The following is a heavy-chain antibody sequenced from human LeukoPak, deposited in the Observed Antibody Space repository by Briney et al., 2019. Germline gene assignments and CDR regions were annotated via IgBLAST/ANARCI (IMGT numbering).Heavy chain of an antibody. Sequence: GGSLRLSCAGSGCIFNNYAMLWVRQPPGKGLEWVSGISWNSGTIDYADSVRGRFTISRDNAKNSLYLQMDSLRVEDTAFYYCAKDNRRHYTSGPNPDSLHWGQGALVTVSS. CDR2: ISWNSGTI. J-gene: IGHJ4*02. CDR3: AKDNRRHYTSGPNPDSLH. CDR1: GCIFNNYA. V-gene: IGHV3-9*01. D-gene: IGHD6-19*01.